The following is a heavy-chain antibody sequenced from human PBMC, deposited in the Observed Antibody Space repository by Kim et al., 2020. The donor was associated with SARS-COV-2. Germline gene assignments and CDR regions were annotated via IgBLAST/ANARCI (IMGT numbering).Heavy chain of an antibody. V-gene: IGHV1-69*04. J-gene: IGHJ4*02. CDR2: IIPILGIA. D-gene: IGHD5-12*01. CDR1: GGTFSSYA. CDR3: ARFLEQGTGIVAFDY. Sequence: SVKVSCKASGGTFSSYAISWVRQAPGQGLEWMGRIIPILGIANYAQKFQGRVTITADKSTSTAYMELSSLRSEDTAVYYCARFLEQGTGIVAFDYWGQGTLVTVSS.